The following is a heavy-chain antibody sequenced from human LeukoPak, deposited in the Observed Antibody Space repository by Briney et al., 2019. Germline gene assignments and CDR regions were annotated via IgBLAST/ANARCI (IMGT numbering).Heavy chain of an antibody. D-gene: IGHD2-2*01. V-gene: IGHV1-2*02. CDR3: ARGYCSSTSCRYQDY. Sequence: ASVKVSCKASGYTFTGYYMHWVRQAPGQGLEWMGWINPNSGGTNYAQKFQGRVTMTRDTSISTAYMELSRLRSDDTAVYYCARGYCSSTSCRYQDYWGQGTLVTVSS. CDR2: INPNSGGT. J-gene: IGHJ4*02. CDR1: GYTFTGYY.